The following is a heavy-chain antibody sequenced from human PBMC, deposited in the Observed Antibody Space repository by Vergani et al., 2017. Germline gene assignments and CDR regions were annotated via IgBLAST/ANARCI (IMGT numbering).Heavy chain of an antibody. CDR2: IYPGDSDT. J-gene: IGHJ6*03. CDR1: GYSFTNYW. D-gene: IGHD6-6*01. V-gene: IGHV5-51*01. Sequence: EVQLVQSGAEVKKPGESLKISCQISGYSFTNYWIGWVRQMPGKGLEWMGIIYPGDSDTRYSPSFQGQVTISADKSISTAYLQWSSLKASDTAMYYCARSGGSSVYYYYYMDVWGKGTTVTVSS. CDR3: ARSGGSSVYYYYYMDV.